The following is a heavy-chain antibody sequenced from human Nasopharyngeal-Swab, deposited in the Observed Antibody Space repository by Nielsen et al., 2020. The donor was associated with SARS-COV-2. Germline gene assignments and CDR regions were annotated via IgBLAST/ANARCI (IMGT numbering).Heavy chain of an antibody. J-gene: IGHJ4*02. V-gene: IGHV1-18*01. CDR2: ISAYNGNT. CDR3: ARDFLYGDISPYYFDY. Sequence: ASVKVSCKASGYTFTSYGISWVRQAPGQGLEWMGWISAYNGNTNYAQKLQGRVTMTTDTSTSTAYMELRSLRSDDTAVYYCARDFLYGDISPYYFDYWGQGTLVTVSS. D-gene: IGHD4-17*01. CDR1: GYTFTSYG.